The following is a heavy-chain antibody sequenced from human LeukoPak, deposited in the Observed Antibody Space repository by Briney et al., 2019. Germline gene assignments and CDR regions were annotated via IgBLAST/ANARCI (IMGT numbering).Heavy chain of an antibody. CDR2: IYYSGST. Sequence: SETLSLTCTVSGGSISSYHWSWIRQPPGKGLEWIGYIYYSGSTNYNPSLKSRVTISVDTSNNQFSLKLSSVTAADTAVYYCARGYSSGQYYFEYWGQGTLVTVSS. D-gene: IGHD6-19*01. J-gene: IGHJ4*02. V-gene: IGHV4-59*01. CDR1: GGSISSYH. CDR3: ARGYSSGQYYFEY.